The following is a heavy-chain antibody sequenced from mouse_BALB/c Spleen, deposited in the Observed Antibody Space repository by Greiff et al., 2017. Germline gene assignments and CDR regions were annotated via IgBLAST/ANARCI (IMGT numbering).Heavy chain of an antibody. CDR1: GFTFSSFG. D-gene: IGHD1-2*01. J-gene: IGHJ4*01. CDR2: ISSGSSTI. Sequence: EVMLVESGGGLVQPGGSRKLSCAASGFTFSSFGMHWVRQAPEKGLEWVAYISSGSSTIYYADTVKGRFTISRDNPKNTLFLQMTSLRSEDTAMYYCARSARLPSYYAMDYWGQGTSVTVSS. V-gene: IGHV5-17*02. CDR3: ARSARLPSYYAMDY.